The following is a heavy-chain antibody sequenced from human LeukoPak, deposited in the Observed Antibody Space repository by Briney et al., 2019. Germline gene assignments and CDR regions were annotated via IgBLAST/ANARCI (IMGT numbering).Heavy chain of an antibody. J-gene: IGHJ4*02. V-gene: IGHV3-30*02. Sequence: GGSLRLSCAASGFTFSSYGMHWVRQAPGKGLEWVAFIRFEGTEKFYADSVKGRFTISRDNSKNTLYLQMNSLRAEDTAVYYCARDRHYYGSGSYGYWGQGTLVTVSS. D-gene: IGHD3-10*01. CDR2: IRFEGTEK. CDR1: GFTFSSYG. CDR3: ARDRHYYGSGSYGY.